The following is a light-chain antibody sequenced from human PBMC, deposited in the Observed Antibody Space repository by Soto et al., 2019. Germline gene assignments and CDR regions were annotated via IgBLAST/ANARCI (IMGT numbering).Light chain of an antibody. CDR2: DAS. J-gene: IGKJ1*01. Sequence: EIVLTQSPATLSLSLGERATLSCRASQSVSSSLAWYQQKPVQAPRLLIYDASNRATGIPARFSGSGSGTDFTLTISSLEPEDFAVYYCQQRSNWPPTFGQGTKVEIK. CDR3: QQRSNWPPT. CDR1: QSVSSS. V-gene: IGKV3-11*01.